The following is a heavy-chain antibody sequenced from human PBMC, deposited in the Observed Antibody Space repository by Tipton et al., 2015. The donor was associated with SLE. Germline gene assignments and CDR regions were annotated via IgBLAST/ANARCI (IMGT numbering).Heavy chain of an antibody. CDR2: ISSSSSYI. D-gene: IGHD6-25*01. CDR1: GFTFSSDS. CDR3: ARDAASVAFDI. V-gene: IGHV3-21*01. Sequence: SLRLSCAASGFTFSSDSMNWVRQAPGKGLEWVSSISSSSSYIYYADSVKGRFTISRDNAKNSLYPQMNSLRAEDTAVYYCARDAASVAFDIWGQGTMVTVSS. J-gene: IGHJ3*02.